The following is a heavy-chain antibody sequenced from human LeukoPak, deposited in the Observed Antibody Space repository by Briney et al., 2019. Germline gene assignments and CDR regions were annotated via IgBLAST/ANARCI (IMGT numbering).Heavy chain of an antibody. D-gene: IGHD6-19*01. J-gene: IGHJ4*02. V-gene: IGHV4-59*01. CDR1: GDSIRTSF. Sequence: SETLSLTCTVSGDSIRTSFWSWIRQPPGKGLEWIAYVHYSESANYNPSLKSRVTISLDTPKNQFSLKLSSVTAADTAVYYCARGSGWCDYWGQGSLVTVSS. CDR3: ARGSGWCDY. CDR2: VHYSESA.